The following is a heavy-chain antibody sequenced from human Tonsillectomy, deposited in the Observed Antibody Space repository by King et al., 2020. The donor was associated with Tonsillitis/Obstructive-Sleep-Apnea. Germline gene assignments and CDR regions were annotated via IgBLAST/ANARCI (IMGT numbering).Heavy chain of an antibody. CDR1: GFTFSSYA. V-gene: IGHV3-30*04. D-gene: IGHD3-16*01. Sequence: VQLVESGGGVVQPGRSLRLSCAASGFTFSSYAMHWVRQAPGKGLEWVAVISFDGTNKYYADSVKGRFTISRDNSRNTLYLQINSLTAADSAVYYCAREGGTNQFNYYYGMDVWGQGTTVTVSS. J-gene: IGHJ6*02. CDR2: ISFDGTNK. CDR3: AREGGTNQFNYYYGMDV.